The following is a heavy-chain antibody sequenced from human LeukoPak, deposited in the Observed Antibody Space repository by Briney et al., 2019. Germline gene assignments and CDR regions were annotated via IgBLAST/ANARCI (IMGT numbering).Heavy chain of an antibody. CDR2: INPSGRT. CDR3: ARLSGYHFDY. CDR1: SGSLSDKY. D-gene: IGHD5-12*01. J-gene: IGHJ4*02. V-gene: IGHV4-34*01. Sequence: SETLSLTCGVYSGSLSDKYWSWIRQPPGKGLEWIGEINPSGRTNYNPSLKSRVTMSIDTPKNQFSLKLSSVTAADTAVYYCARLSGYHFDYWGQGALVTVSS.